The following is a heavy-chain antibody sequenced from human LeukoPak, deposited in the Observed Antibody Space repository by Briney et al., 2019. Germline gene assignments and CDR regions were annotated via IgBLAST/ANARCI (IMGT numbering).Heavy chain of an antibody. CDR3: ARHRRYYYGSGTEDY. CDR2: INHSGST. CDR1: GGSFSGYY. D-gene: IGHD3-10*01. V-gene: IGHV4-34*01. J-gene: IGHJ4*02. Sequence: SETLSLTCAVYGGSFSGYYWSWIRQPPGKGLEWIGEINHSGSTNYNPSLKSRVTISVDTSKNQFSLKLSSVTAADTAVYYCARHRRYYYGSGTEDYWGQGTLVTVSS.